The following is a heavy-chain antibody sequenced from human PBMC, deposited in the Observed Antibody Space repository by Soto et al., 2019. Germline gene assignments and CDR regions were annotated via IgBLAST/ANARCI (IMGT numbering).Heavy chain of an antibody. CDR1: GFTFSSYS. V-gene: IGHV3-48*04. J-gene: IGHJ4*02. D-gene: IGHD1-26*01. CDR3: ARGRVGLLDY. CDR2: ISSSSSTI. Sequence: GGSLRLSCAASGFTFSSYSMNWVRQAPGKGLEWVSYISSSSSTIYYAASVKGRFTISRDNAKNSLYLQMNSLRAEDTAVYDCARGRVGLLDYWGQGTLVTVSS.